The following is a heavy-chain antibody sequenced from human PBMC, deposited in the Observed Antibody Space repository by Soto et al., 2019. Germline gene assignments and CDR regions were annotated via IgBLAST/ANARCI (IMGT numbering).Heavy chain of an antibody. D-gene: IGHD6-19*01. CDR1: GDSISSSNYF. J-gene: IGHJ4*02. V-gene: IGHV4-39*01. CDR3: ARRYGWLYFDY. Sequence: TSETLSLTCTVSGDSISSSNYFWGWIRQPPGKGLEWIGTIFYSGSTYYNPSLKSRVTISVDTSKNQFSLRLISVTAADTALYYCARRYGWLYFDYWGQGSLVTVLL. CDR2: IFYSGST.